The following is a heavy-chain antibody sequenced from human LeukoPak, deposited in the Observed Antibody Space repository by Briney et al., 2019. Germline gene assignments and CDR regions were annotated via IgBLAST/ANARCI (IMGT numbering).Heavy chain of an antibody. J-gene: IGHJ4*02. CDR1: GFTFSNYA. V-gene: IGHV3-30-3*01. D-gene: IGHD2-2*01. CDR2: ISYDGSIK. CDR3: AGLVPAHF. Sequence: GGSLRLSCAASGFTFSNYAMHWIRQAPGKGLEWVAVISYDGSIKYYADSLKGRFTISRDNSKNTLYLQMNSLRAEDTAVYYCAGLVPAHFWGQGTLVTVSS.